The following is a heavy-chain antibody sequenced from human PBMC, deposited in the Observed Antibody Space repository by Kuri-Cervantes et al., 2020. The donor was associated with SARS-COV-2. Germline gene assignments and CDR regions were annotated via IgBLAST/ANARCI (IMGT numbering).Heavy chain of an antibody. Sequence: GGSLSLTCAASGFTFSSYGMHWVRQAPGKGLEWVAVIWYDGSNKYYADSVKGRFTISRDNSKNTLYLQMNSLRAEDTAVYYCARGRVGATYYYYYMDVWGKGTTVTVSS. D-gene: IGHD1-26*01. CDR1: GFTFSSYG. V-gene: IGHV3-33*01. CDR3: ARGRVGATYYYYYMDV. CDR2: IWYDGSNK. J-gene: IGHJ6*03.